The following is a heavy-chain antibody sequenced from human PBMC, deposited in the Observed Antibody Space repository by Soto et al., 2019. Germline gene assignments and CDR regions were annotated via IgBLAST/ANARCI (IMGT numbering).Heavy chain of an antibody. CDR1: GFSLSDARMG. CDR3: ARIWRASGAQLWFDP. CDR2: IFSNDDK. J-gene: IGHJ5*02. V-gene: IGHV2-26*01. D-gene: IGHD1-1*01. Sequence: QVTLKESGPVLVKPTETLTLTCTVSGFSLSDARMGVSWIRQPPGKALEWLAHIFSNDDKFYSTSLQNRLTIYKDASRSQVVLTMTNMDPVDTAAYYCARIWRASGAQLWFDPWGQGTLVTVSS.